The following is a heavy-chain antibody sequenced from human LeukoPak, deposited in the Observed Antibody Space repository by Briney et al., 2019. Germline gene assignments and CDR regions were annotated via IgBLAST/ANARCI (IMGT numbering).Heavy chain of an antibody. CDR2: IGSSGTTI. CDR3: ALLAVASNFDY. D-gene: IGHD6-19*01. Sequence: PGGSLRLSCAVSGFPSSIYEMNWVRQAPGKGLEWVSNIGSSGTTIYYADSVKGRFSISRDNAKNSLYLQMNSLRVEDTAVYYCALLAVASNFDYWGQGALVTVSS. V-gene: IGHV3-48*03. J-gene: IGHJ4*02. CDR1: GFPSSIYE.